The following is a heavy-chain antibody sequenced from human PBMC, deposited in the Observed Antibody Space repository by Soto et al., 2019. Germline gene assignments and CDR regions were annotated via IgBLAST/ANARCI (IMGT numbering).Heavy chain of an antibody. J-gene: IGHJ3*02. V-gene: IGHV4-4*02. CDR2: IYHSGST. Sequence: SATLCPTCAVSGASISSSNWWGWVRQAPGKGLEWIGEIYHSGSTNYNPSLKSRVTISVDKSKNQFSLKLSSVTAADTAVYYCAGVLGNDAFDIWGQGTMVT. D-gene: IGHD3-3*02. CDR3: AGVLGNDAFDI. CDR1: GASISSSNW.